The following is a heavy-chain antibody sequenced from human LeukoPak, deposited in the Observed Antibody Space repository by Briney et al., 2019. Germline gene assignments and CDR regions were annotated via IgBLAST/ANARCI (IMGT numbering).Heavy chain of an antibody. CDR1: GGSISSGNYY. CDR3: ARGISSFDYGDYWFDP. V-gene: IGHV4-39*07. CDR2: IYYSGST. D-gene: IGHD4-17*01. Sequence: SETLSLTCTVSGGSISSGNYYWGWIRQPPGKGPHWIGSIYYSGSTYFSPSLKSRVTISADTSKNRFSLTLNSVTAADSAMYYCARGISSFDYGDYWFDPWGQGTLVTVSS. J-gene: IGHJ5*02.